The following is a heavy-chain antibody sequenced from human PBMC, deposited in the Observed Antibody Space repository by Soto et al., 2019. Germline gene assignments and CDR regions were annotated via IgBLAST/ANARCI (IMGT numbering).Heavy chain of an antibody. CDR1: GFTFSSYG. CDR3: ARDSCGGDCYPYFDY. CDR2: IWYDGSNK. D-gene: IGHD2-21*02. J-gene: IGHJ4*02. Sequence: QVQLVESGGGVVQPGRSLRLSCAASGFTFSSYGMHWVRQAPGKGLEWVAVIWYDGSNKDYADSVKGRFTISRDNSKNTLYLKMNSLRAEDTALYYCARDSCGGDCYPYFDYWGQGTVVTVSS. V-gene: IGHV3-33*01.